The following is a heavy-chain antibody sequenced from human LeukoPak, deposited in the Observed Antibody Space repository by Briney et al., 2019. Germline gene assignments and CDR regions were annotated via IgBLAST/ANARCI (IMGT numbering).Heavy chain of an antibody. CDR3: ARGRHGGSR. CDR2: TSSSSYI. Sequence: GGSLRLSCAASGFTFSSYSMNWVRQAPGKGLEWVSSTSSSSYIYYADSVKGRFTISRDNAKNSLYLQMNSLRAEDTAVYYCARGRHGGSRWGQGTLVTVSS. J-gene: IGHJ4*02. CDR1: GFTFSSYS. V-gene: IGHV3-21*01. D-gene: IGHD1-26*01.